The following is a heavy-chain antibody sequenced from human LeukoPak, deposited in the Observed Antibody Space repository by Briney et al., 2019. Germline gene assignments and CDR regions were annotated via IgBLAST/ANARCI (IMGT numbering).Heavy chain of an antibody. D-gene: IGHD3-3*01. CDR2: IYYSGST. J-gene: IGHJ5*02. CDR1: GGTISSGDYY. V-gene: IGHV4-30-4*08. CDR3: ARNLRITIFGVVRINGFDP. Sequence: SQTLSLTCTVSGGTISSGDYYWSWIRQPPGKGLEWIGYIYYSGSTYYNPSLKSRVTMSVDTSKNQFSLKLSSVTAADTAVYYCARNLRITIFGVVRINGFDPWGQGTLVTVSS.